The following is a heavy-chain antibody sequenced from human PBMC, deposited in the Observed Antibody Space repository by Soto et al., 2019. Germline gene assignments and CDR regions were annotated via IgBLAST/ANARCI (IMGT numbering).Heavy chain of an antibody. J-gene: IGHJ6*02. D-gene: IGHD3-10*01. CDR2: TRYSERP. V-gene: IGHV4-31*03. CDR1: GASLSSGYY. CDR3: GSAQGMDV. Sequence: QVQLQESGPGLVEPSQTLSLTCTVSGASLSSGYYWSWIPQHPGKGLEWIGFTRYSERPYYNPALRGRVTISVDTSKNQFSLKLTSVTAADTAVYYCGSAQGMDVWGRGTTVTVAS.